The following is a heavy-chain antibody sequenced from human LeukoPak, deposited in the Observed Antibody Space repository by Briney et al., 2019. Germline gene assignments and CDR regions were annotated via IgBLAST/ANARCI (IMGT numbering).Heavy chain of an antibody. J-gene: IGHJ6*02. CDR1: GFTFSSYW. CDR3: ARGQRVDQGVYYYYYGMDV. CDR2: IKQDGSEK. D-gene: IGHD5-12*01. Sequence: PGGSLRLSCAASGFTFSSYWMSWVRQAPGKGLEWVANIKQDGSEKYYVDSVKGRFTISRDNAKNSLYLQMNSLRAEDTAVYYCARGQRVDQGVYYYYYGMDVWGQGTTVTVSS. V-gene: IGHV3-7*05.